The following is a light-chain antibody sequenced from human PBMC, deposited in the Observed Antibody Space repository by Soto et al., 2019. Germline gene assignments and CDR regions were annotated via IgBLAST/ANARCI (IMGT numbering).Light chain of an antibody. J-gene: IGLJ1*01. CDR1: SSYIGTYNL. CDR3: CAYAGYSTFV. Sequence: QSALIQPASVSGSPGQSITISCIGTSSYIGTYNLVSWYQHHPGKAPKLIIYEGSKRSSGYSNRFSGSQSVNTASLTISGLQAEDEADYYCCAYAGYSTFVFGTGTKVTVL. V-gene: IGLV2-23*01. CDR2: EGS.